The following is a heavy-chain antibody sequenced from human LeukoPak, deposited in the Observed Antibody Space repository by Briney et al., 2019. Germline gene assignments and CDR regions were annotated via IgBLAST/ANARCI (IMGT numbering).Heavy chain of an antibody. D-gene: IGHD3-10*01. V-gene: IGHV1-18*01. CDR3: ARDRVVRGVTDAFDI. J-gene: IGHJ3*02. CDR2: ISAYKGNT. Sequence: ASVKVSCKASGYTFTNYGITWVRQAPGQGLEWMGWISAYKGNTNYAQSLQGRVTMTTDTSTSTVYMELRSLRSDDTAVYYCARDRVVRGVTDAFDIWGQGTMVTVSS. CDR1: GYTFTNYG.